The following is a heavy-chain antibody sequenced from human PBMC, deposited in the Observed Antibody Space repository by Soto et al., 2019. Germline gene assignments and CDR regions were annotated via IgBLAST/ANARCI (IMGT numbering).Heavy chain of an antibody. V-gene: IGHV2-5*02. D-gene: IGHD1-26*01. CDR3: AHAYGGRSLY. CDR1: GFSLTTDRVG. CDR2: IYWDDSK. Sequence: QITLKESGPTLVKPTQTLTLTCTFPGFSLTTDRVGVGWIRQPPGEALEWLAVIYWDDSKTYRPSLESRLTITKDTSKTQVALTMTNMDSLDTATYYCAHAYGGRSLYWGQGTLVTVSS. J-gene: IGHJ4*02.